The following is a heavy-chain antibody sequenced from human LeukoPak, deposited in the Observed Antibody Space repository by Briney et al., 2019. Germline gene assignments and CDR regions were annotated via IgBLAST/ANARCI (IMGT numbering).Heavy chain of an antibody. V-gene: IGHV3-48*03. J-gene: IGHJ6*04. CDR2: ISSSGSTI. CDR1: GFTFSSYA. D-gene: IGHD3-10*02. Sequence: GGSLRLSCVASGFTFSSYALSWVRQAPGKGLEWVSYISSSGSTIYYADSVKGRFTISRDNAKNSLYLQMNSLRAEDTAVYYCAELGITMIGGVWGKGTTVTISS. CDR3: AELGITMIGGV.